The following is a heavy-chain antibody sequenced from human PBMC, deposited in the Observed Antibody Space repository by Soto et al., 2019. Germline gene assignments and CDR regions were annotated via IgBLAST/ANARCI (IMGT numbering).Heavy chain of an antibody. J-gene: IGHJ4*02. Sequence: PSETLSLTCRVSGGSISSNNWWSWVRQPPGKGLEWIGEIFPSGSTNFNPSLESRITISLDKSQNQFSLSLSSVPAADTAVYHCARDEGHCSINSYCPFAYWGQGIRVTVSS. CDR2: IFPSGST. CDR1: GGSISSNNW. CDR3: ARDEGHCSINSYCPFAY. D-gene: IGHD2-2*01. V-gene: IGHV4-4*02.